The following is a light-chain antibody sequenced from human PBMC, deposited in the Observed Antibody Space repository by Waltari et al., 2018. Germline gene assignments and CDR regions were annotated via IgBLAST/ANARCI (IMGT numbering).Light chain of an antibody. V-gene: IGKV3-20*01. CDR2: GAS. CDR1: QSVSRRH. CDR3: QQYGSSPPKT. J-gene: IGKJ1*01. Sequence: EIVLTQSPGTMSLSPGERATLSCRASQSVSRRHLAWYQQKPGQAPRLLIYGASSRATGIPDRFSGSGSGTDFTLTISRLEPEDFAVYYCQQYGSSPPKTFGQGTKVESK.